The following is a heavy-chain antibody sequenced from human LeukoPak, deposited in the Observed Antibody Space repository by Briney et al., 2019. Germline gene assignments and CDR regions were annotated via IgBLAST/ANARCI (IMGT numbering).Heavy chain of an antibody. D-gene: IGHD6-13*01. CDR2: ISSSGGTI. Sequence: GGSLILSCAASGFTFSTYSMNWVRQAPGKGLEWVSHISSSGGTISYADSVKGRFTISRDNAKNSLYLQMNSLRAEDTAIYYCARSGQHLFDFWGQGTLVTVSS. CDR3: ARSGQHLFDF. V-gene: IGHV3-48*04. CDR1: GFTFSTYS. J-gene: IGHJ4*02.